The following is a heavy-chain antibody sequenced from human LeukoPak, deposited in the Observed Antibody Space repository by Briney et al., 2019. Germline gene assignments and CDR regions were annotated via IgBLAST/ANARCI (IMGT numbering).Heavy chain of an antibody. D-gene: IGHD3-22*01. CDR2: ISGSGGST. J-gene: IGHJ4*02. CDR3: AKDLNRDYYDSSDPFDY. CDR1: GFTFSSYG. Sequence: GGSLRLAWAAAGFTFSSYGKRWVRQAPGKGLEWVSAISGSGGSTYYADSVKGRFTISRDNSKNTLYLQMNSLRAEDTAVYYCAKDLNRDYYDSSDPFDYWGQGTLVTVSS. V-gene: IGHV3-23*01.